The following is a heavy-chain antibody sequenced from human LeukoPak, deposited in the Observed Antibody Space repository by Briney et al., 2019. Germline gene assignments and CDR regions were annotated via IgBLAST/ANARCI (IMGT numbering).Heavy chain of an antibody. D-gene: IGHD3-3*01. CDR1: GFTFSSYA. J-gene: IGHJ4*02. V-gene: IGHV3-23*01. Sequence: GGSLRLSCAASGFTFSSYAMSWVRQAPGKGLEWVSAISGSGGSTYYADSVKGRFTIPRDNSKNTLYLQVNSLRAEDTAVYYCAKVNHYDFWSGYYLDYWGQGTLVTVSS. CDR3: AKVNHYDFWSGYYLDY. CDR2: ISGSGGST.